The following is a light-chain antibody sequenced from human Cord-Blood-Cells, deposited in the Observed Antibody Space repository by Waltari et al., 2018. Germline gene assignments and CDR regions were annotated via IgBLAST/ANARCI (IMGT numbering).Light chain of an antibody. Sequence: QSALTQPASVSGSPGQSITISCTGTSSDVGSYNLGSWYQQHPGKAPKIMIYEVSKRPSGVSNRFSGSKSCNTASLTISGLQAEDEADYYCCSYAGSSTLVFGGGTKLTVL. CDR1: SSDVGSYNL. V-gene: IGLV2-23*02. CDR2: EVS. CDR3: CSYAGSSTLV. J-gene: IGLJ3*02.